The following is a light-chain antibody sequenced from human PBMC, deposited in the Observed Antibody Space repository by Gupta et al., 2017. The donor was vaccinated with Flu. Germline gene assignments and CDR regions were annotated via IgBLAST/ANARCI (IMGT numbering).Light chain of an antibody. CDR2: SAF. CDR1: HNLGKF. CDR3: LQTNSSPST. V-gene: IGKV1-39*01. J-gene: IGKJ4*01. Sequence: DFQLTQSPSSLSASIGDTMTITCRARHNLGKFFNWYQQKPGEAPKILIYSAFTLENGVPSRFRGSVSGTDFALTISGLQPEDFAVYFCLQTNSSPSTFGGGTKV.